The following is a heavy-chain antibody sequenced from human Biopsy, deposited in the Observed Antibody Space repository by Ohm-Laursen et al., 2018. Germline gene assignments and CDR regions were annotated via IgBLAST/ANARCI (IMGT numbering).Heavy chain of an antibody. CDR2: IYYDGIT. D-gene: IGHD5-12*01. J-gene: IGHJ6*02. V-gene: IGHV4-38-2*01. Sequence: SDTLSLTCAVSGYSVTNDYYWGWIRQPPGKGLEWIGNIYYDGITYYNPYLKSRVAMSVDTSKNQFSLRLTPVTAADTAVYYCARVAGGYAYYYGMDVWGQGTTVIVSS. CDR1: GYSVTNDYY. CDR3: ARVAGGYAYYYGMDV.